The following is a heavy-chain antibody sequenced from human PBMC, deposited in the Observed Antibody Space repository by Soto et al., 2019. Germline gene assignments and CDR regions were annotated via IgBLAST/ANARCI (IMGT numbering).Heavy chain of an antibody. CDR3: ARDRTDSSGWPYFDY. J-gene: IGHJ4*02. Sequence: SETLSLTCTVSGGSISSGGYYWSWIRQHPGKGLEWIGYIYYSGSTYYNPSLKSRVTISVDTSKNQFSLKLSSVTAADTAVYYCARDRTDSSGWPYFDYWGQGTLVTVS. CDR1: GGSISSGGYY. V-gene: IGHV4-31*03. D-gene: IGHD6-19*01. CDR2: IYYSGST.